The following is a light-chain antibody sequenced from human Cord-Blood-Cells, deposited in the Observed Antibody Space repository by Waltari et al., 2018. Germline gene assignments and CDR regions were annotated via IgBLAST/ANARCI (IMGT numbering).Light chain of an antibody. Sequence: NKYNRWFQQKPGQAPVLVIYKDSERPSGISGRFPDSSSGTKVTLAVSGAHVANEAVVYTQTAWEQSGVFGGGTKLTVL. J-gene: IGLJ3*02. V-gene: IGLV3-27*01. CDR3: QTAWEQSGV. CDR1: NKY. CDR2: KDS.